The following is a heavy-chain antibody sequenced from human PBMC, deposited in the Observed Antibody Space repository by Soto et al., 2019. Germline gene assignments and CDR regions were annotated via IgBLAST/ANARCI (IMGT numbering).Heavy chain of an antibody. V-gene: IGHV1-18*01. J-gene: IGHJ4*02. D-gene: IGHD3-22*01. CDR1: GYTFTSYG. CDR2: ISAYNGNT. Sequence: SVKVSCKASGYTFTSYGISWVRQAPGQGLEWMGWISAYNGNTNYAQKPQGRVTMTTDTSTSTAYMELRSLRSDDTAVYYCARAVHYYDSSGYYLTPNFYFDYWGQGTLVTVSS. CDR3: ARAVHYYDSSGYYLTPNFYFDY.